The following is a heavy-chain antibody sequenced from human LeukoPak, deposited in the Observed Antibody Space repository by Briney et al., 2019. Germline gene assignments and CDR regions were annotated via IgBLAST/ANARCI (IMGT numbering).Heavy chain of an antibody. J-gene: IGHJ3*02. CDR2: ISSSSSYI. CDR1: GFTFSSYS. Sequence: GGSLRLSCAASGFTFSSYSMNWVRQAPGKGLEWVSSISSSSSYIYYADSVKGRFTISRDNSKDSLYLQMNSLGAEDTAVYYCACIVVVGTMIDYDSFDIWGQGTMVTVSS. CDR3: ACIVVVGTMIDYDSFDI. D-gene: IGHD3-22*01. V-gene: IGHV3-21*01.